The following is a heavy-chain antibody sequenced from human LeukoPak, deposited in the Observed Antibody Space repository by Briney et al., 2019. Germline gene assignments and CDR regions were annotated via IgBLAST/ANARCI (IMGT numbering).Heavy chain of an antibody. J-gene: IGHJ6*02. V-gene: IGHV3-11*01. CDR1: GFTFSDYY. CDR2: ISSSGSTI. CDR3: ARDRRRLSPGNYYGMDV. Sequence: PGGSLRLSCAASGFTFSDYYMSWIRQAPGKGLEWVSYISSSGSTIYYADSVKGRFTISRDNAKNSLYLQMNSLRADDTAVYYCARDRRRLSPGNYYGMDVWGQGTTVTVSS. D-gene: IGHD3-16*02.